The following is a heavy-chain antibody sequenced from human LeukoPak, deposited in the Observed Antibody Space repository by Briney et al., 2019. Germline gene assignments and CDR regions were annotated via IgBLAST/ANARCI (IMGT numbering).Heavy chain of an antibody. CDR3: ARDNSGAYGN. Sequence: GGSLRLSCVASGFPLSDYYMMWIRQAPGKGLEWVSYISNTGTTIYYADSVKGRFTISRDNAKNSLYLQMNSLRAEDTAVYYCARDNSGAYGNSGQGTLVTVSS. V-gene: IGHV3-11*01. D-gene: IGHD1-26*01. CDR1: GFPLSDYY. J-gene: IGHJ4*02. CDR2: ISNTGTTI.